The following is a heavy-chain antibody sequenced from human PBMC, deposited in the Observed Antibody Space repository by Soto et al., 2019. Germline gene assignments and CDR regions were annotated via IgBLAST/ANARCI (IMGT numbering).Heavy chain of an antibody. Sequence: LRLSCAASGFTFSSYAMSWVRQAPGKGLEWVSGISGSGVSTHYADSVKGRFTISRDNSKNTLYLQMNSLRAEDTAVYYCAKEVGYSSGYDYFDYWGQGTLVTVSS. CDR2: ISGSGVST. CDR3: AKEVGYSSGYDYFDY. D-gene: IGHD6-19*01. J-gene: IGHJ4*02. CDR1: GFTFSSYA. V-gene: IGHV3-23*01.